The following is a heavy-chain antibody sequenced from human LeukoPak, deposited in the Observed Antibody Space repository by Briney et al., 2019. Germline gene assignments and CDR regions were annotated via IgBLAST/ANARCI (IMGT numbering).Heavy chain of an antibody. CDR1: GFTFSSYW. CDR3: ARDTTNYFDY. Sequence: GGSLRLTCAASGFTFSSYWMHWVRQAPGKGLEWVSVIYSGGSTYYADSVKGRFTISRDNSKNTLYLQMNSLRAEDTAVYYCARDTTNYFDYWGQGTLVTVSS. CDR2: IYSGGST. V-gene: IGHV3-53*01. J-gene: IGHJ4*02. D-gene: IGHD1-26*01.